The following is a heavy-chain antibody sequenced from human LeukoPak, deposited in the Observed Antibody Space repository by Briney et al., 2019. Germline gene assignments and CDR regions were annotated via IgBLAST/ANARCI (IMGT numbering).Heavy chain of an antibody. Sequence: SETLSLTCTVSGGSISNHYWSWIRQPPGKGLEGIGYIYYSGSTNYNPSLKSRVTISVDTSKNQFSLKLSSVTAADTAVYYCARSPYYDRAGFDPWGQGTLVTVSS. J-gene: IGHJ5*02. CDR1: GGSISNHY. CDR3: ARSPYYDRAGFDP. D-gene: IGHD3-3*01. CDR2: IYYSGST. V-gene: IGHV4-59*11.